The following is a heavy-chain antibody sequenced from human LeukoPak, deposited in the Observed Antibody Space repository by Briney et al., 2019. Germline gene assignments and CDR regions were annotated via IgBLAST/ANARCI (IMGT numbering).Heavy chain of an antibody. CDR2: IYYSGST. CDR3: AKRLYCSRGSCPIPYYYYYMDV. CDR1: GGSISSYY. Sequence: PSETLSLTCTVSGGSISSYYWSWIRQPPGKGLEWIGYIYYSGSTNYNPSLKSRVNISVDTSKNQFSLKLSSVTAADTAVYYCAKRLYCSRGSCPIPYYYYYMDVWGKGTTVTVSS. J-gene: IGHJ6*03. V-gene: IGHV4-59*01. D-gene: IGHD2-15*01.